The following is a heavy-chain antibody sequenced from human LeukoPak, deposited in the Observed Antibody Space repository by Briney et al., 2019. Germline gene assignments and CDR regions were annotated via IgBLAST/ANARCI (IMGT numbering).Heavy chain of an antibody. CDR3: SRKAITVTTFDY. J-gene: IGHJ4*02. CDR2: INNVGSHI. V-gene: IGHV3-21*01. CDR1: GFTLSSSA. D-gene: IGHD4-17*01. Sequence: GGSLRLSCAASGFTLSSSAMNWVRQAPGKGLEWVSSINNVGSHIYYAGSVKGRFTISRDNTKNSLYLQMNSLRAEDTAVYYCSRKAITVTTFDYWGQGTLVTVSS.